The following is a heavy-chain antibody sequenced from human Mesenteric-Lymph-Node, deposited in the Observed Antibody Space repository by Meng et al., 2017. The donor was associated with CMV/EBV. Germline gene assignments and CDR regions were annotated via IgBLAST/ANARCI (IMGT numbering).Heavy chain of an antibody. CDR1: GGSISSYY. CDR3: ARADGDYIDY. V-gene: IGHV4-59*01. CDR2: IYYSGTT. J-gene: IGHJ4*02. D-gene: IGHD4-17*01. Sequence: SETLSLTCTVSGGSISSYYWSWIRQPPGKGLEWIGYIYYSGTTNYNPSLKSRVTVSRDTSKNQFSLRLSSVTAADTAVYYCARADGDYIDYWGQGTLVTVSS.